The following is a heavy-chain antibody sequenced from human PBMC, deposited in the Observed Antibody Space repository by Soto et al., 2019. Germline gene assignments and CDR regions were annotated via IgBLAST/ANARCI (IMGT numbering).Heavy chain of an antibody. Sequence: QVQLVQSGAEVREPGASVKVSCKASGYSFTSYAISWVRQAPGQGLEWMGWISGYNGNTKYVEKVQGRVTMTTDTSTRTAYMELRRVRYDDTAVYYCAIVGSKLVVAELDFLGQGTLGPVSS. CDR1: GYSFTSYA. CDR2: ISGYNGNT. V-gene: IGHV1-18*01. CDR3: AIVGSKLVVAELDF. J-gene: IGHJ4*01. D-gene: IGHD6-19*01.